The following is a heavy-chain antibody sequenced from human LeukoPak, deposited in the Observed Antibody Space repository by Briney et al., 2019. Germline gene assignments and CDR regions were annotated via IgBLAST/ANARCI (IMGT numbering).Heavy chain of an antibody. CDR2: ISGSGGST. D-gene: IGHD3-22*01. Sequence: GGSLRLSCAASGFTFSSYAMSWVRQAPGKGLEWVSAISGSGGSTYYADSVKSRFTISRDNSKNTLYLQMNSLRAEDTAVYYCAKGSGYYPEGSDYWGQGTLVTVSS. CDR3: AKGSGYYPEGSDY. J-gene: IGHJ4*02. V-gene: IGHV3-23*01. CDR1: GFTFSSYA.